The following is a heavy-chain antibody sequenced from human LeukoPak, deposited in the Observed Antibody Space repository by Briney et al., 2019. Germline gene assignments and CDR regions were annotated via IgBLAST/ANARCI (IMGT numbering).Heavy chain of an antibody. CDR3: AGAYGDVNWFDP. CDR1: GFTVSNNY. CDR2: INSDGSST. D-gene: IGHD4-17*01. J-gene: IGHJ5*02. Sequence: GGSLRLSCAASGFTVSNNYMSWVRQAPGKGLVWVSRINSDGSSTSYADSVKGRFTISRDNAKNTLYLQMNSLRAEDTAVYYCAGAYGDVNWFDPWGQGTLVTVSS. V-gene: IGHV3-74*01.